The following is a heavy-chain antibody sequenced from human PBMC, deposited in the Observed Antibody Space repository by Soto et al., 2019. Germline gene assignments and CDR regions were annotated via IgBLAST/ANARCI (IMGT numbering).Heavy chain of an antibody. CDR2: ISNNGAHT. Sequence: GGSLRLCCAASGFTFSNYEMHWVRQAPGKGLEYVSGISNNGAHTDYAKSVKGRFTISRDNSENTLYLQMGSLRAEDMALYYCARGPRTEAVAATKPAYGMAVWGQGTTVPVSS. CDR3: ARGPRTEAVAATKPAYGMAV. J-gene: IGHJ6*02. CDR1: GFTFSNYE. D-gene: IGHD6-19*01. V-gene: IGHV3-64*01.